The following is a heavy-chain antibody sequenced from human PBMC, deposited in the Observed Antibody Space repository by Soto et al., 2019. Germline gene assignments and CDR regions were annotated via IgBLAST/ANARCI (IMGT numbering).Heavy chain of an antibody. CDR1: GFTFSDFG. D-gene: IGHD3-10*01. V-gene: IGHV3-30*18. CDR2: ISYDGILK. J-gene: IGHJ6*02. CDR3: AKDFKVSGGHYGSLNYYYGMDV. Sequence: PGGSLRLSCAASGFTFSDFGMHWVRQAPGKGLEWVAIISYDGILKYYADSVKGRFTISRDTSKGAMYLQMNSLTPEDTAVYYCAKDFKVSGGHYGSLNYYYGMDVWGQGTTVTVSS.